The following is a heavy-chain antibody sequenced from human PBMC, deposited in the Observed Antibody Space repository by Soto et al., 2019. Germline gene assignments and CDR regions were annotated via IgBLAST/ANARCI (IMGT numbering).Heavy chain of an antibody. D-gene: IGHD3-3*01. CDR1: GGSISSYY. V-gene: IGHV4-59*12. J-gene: IGHJ6*02. CDR2: IYYSGST. Sequence: SEILSLTCTVSGGSISSYYWSWIRQPPGKGLEWIGYIYYSGSTNYNPSLKSRVTISVDTSKNQFSLKLSSVTAADTAVYYCARDQGYYDFWSGSPNYYYGMDVWGQGTTVTVS. CDR3: ARDQGYYDFWSGSPNYYYGMDV.